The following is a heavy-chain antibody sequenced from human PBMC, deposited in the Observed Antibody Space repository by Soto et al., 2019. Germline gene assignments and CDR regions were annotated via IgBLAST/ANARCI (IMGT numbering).Heavy chain of an antibody. V-gene: IGHV4-39*01. D-gene: IGHD3-3*02. CDR3: ASVGSFSEAEYFQH. CDR1: GGSISSGDYY. Sequence: PSETLSLTCTVSGGSISSGDYYWSWIRQPPGKGLEWIGSIYYSGSTYYNPSLKSRVTISVDTSKNQFSLKLSSVTAADTAVYYCASVGSFSEAEYFQHWGQGTLVTVSS. CDR2: IYYSGST. J-gene: IGHJ1*01.